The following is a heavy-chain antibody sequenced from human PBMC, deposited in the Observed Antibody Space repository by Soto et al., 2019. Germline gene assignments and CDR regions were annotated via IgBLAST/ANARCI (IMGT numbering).Heavy chain of an antibody. CDR2: IYYSGST. V-gene: IGHV4-59*01. J-gene: IGHJ6*02. D-gene: IGHD3-22*01. CDR3: ARANYYDSSGYYHSYYYYGMDV. Sequence: XETLSLTCTVSGCSISSYYWSWIRQPPGKGLDWIGYIYYSGSTNYNPSLKSRVTISVDTSKNQFSLKLSSVTAADTAVYYCARANYYDSSGYYHSYYYYGMDVWGQGPTVTVSS. CDR1: GCSISSYY.